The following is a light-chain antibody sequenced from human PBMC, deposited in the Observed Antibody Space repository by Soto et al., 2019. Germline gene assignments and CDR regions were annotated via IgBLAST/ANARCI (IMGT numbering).Light chain of an antibody. Sequence: DIQVTQSPSSLSASVGDRVTITCRASQSISTYLNWYQQKPGKAPKLLIYAASNLQSGVPSRFSGRGSGTDFTLTITSLQPEDFATYFSQQSFSSPRTFGQGTKVEIK. CDR3: QQSFSSPRT. CDR1: QSISTY. J-gene: IGKJ1*01. CDR2: AAS. V-gene: IGKV1-39*01.